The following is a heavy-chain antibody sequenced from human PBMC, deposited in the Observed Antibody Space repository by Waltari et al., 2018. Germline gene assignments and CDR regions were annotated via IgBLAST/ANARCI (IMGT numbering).Heavy chain of an antibody. J-gene: IGHJ3*02. D-gene: IGHD3-10*01. CDR1: GFTFSSYS. CDR2: ISSSSSYI. CDR3: ARPMVRGVNDAFDI. V-gene: IGHV3-21*01. Sequence: EVQLVESGGGLVKPGGSLRLSCAASGFTFSSYSMNWVRQAPGKGLEWVSSISSSSSYIYHADSVKGRFTISRDNAKNSLYLQMNSLRAEDTAVYYCARPMVRGVNDAFDIWGQGTMVTVSS.